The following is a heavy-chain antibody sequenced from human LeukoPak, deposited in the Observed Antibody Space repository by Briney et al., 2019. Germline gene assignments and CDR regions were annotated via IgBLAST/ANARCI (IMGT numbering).Heavy chain of an antibody. J-gene: IGHJ5*02. CDR2: IKLDGSEK. D-gene: IGHD3-16*02. CDR3: ARYRAHPSFDP. Sequence: AGGSLRLSCAASGFTFSSNWMSWVRQAPGKGLEWVASIKLDGSEKYYVDSVKGRFTISRDNAENSLSLQMNSLRAEDTAVYYRARYRAHPSFDPWGQGTLVTVSS. CDR1: GFTFSSNW. V-gene: IGHV3-7*01.